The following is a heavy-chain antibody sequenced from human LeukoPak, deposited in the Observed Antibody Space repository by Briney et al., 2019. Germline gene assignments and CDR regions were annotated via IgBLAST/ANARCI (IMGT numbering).Heavy chain of an antibody. CDR2: INHSGST. J-gene: IGHJ5*02. CDR1: GGSFSGYY. CDR3: YCSSTSCYSNWFDP. D-gene: IGHD2-2*01. V-gene: IGHV4-34*01. Sequence: PSETLSLTCAVYGGSFSGYYWSWIRQPPGKGLEWIGEINHSGSTNYNPPLKSRVTISVDTSKNQFSLKLSSVTAADTAVYYCYCSSTSCYSNWFDPWGQGTLVTVSS.